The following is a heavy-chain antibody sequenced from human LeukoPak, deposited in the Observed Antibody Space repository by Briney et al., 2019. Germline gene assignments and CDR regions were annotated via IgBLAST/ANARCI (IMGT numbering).Heavy chain of an antibody. V-gene: IGHV4-4*07. D-gene: IGHD3-22*01. CDR2: IYTSGST. J-gene: IGHJ5*02. CDR3: ARDRRGSSYYYNWFDP. Sequence: SETLSLTCTVSGGSISSYYWSWIRQPAGKGLEWIGRIYTSGSTNYNPSLKSRVTMSVDTSKNQFSLKLSSVTAADTAVYYCARDRRGSSYYYNWFDPWGQGTLVTVSS. CDR1: GGSISSYY.